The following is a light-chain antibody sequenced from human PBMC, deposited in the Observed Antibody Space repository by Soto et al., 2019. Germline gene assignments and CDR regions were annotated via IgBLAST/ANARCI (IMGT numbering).Light chain of an antibody. Sequence: PGEGATLSCRSSQSVSSSYIAWYQQRPGQTPSLLIYGASTRATGIPDRFSGSGSGTHFTLTISRLEPGDFAVYYCQHFGGTTFTFGQGTRLEIK. J-gene: IGKJ5*01. CDR1: QSVSSSY. CDR2: GAS. CDR3: QHFGGTTFT. V-gene: IGKV3-20*01.